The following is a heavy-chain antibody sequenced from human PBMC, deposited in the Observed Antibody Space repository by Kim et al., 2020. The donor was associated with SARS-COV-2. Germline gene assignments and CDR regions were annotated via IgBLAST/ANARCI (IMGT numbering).Heavy chain of an antibody. CDR1: EVIISRYW. CDR2: SNSDGTQT. J-gene: IGHJ3*02. CDR3: ARGDVDFSHGAYHPNDALAI. Sequence: GGSLRLSCAASEVIISRYWIHWVRLAPGKGLEWISRSNSDGTQTTYADSVKGRFTVSRDTAKNTLYLQMNSLRADDTALYFCARGDVDFSHGAYHPNDALAIWGQGTMVTVSS. D-gene: IGHD3-16*01. V-gene: IGHV3-74*03.